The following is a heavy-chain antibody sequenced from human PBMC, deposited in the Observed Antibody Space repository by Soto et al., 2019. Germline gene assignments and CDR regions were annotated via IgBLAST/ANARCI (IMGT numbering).Heavy chain of an antibody. Sequence: PSETLSLTCTVSGGSISSYYWSWIRQPPGKGLEWIGYIYYSGSTNYNPSLKSRVTISVDTSKNQFSLNLSSATAADTAVYYCAREQCGGVCFFDFWGQGALVTVSS. V-gene: IGHV4-59*12. CDR2: IYYSGST. CDR3: AREQCGGVCFFDF. D-gene: IGHD2-21*02. CDR1: GGSISSYY. J-gene: IGHJ4*02.